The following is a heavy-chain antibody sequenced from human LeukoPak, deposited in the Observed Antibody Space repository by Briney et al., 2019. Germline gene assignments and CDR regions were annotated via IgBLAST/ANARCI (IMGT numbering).Heavy chain of an antibody. CDR2: ISGSGGST. V-gene: IGHV3-23*01. D-gene: IGHD1-26*01. CDR3: ARGSYYGYYYFDY. J-gene: IGHJ4*02. CDR1: GFTFDDYG. Sequence: GGSLRLSCAASGFTFDDYGMSWVRQAPGKGLEWVSGISGSGGSTNYADSVKGRFTISRDNSKSTLYLQMNSLRAEDTAVYYCARGSYYGYYYFDYWGQGTLVTVSS.